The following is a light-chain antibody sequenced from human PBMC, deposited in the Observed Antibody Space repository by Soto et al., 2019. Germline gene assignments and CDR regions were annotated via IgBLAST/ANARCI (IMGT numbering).Light chain of an antibody. Sequence: QSALTQPPSASGSTGQSVTISCTGTSSDVGGYNYVSWYQQHPGKAPKLMIYKVAERPSGVPDRFSGSKSGNTASLTVSGLQAEDEADYYCSSYACTSFYVFGTGTKLTVL. CDR3: SSYACTSFYV. CDR2: KVA. CDR1: SSDVGGYNY. V-gene: IGLV2-8*01. J-gene: IGLJ1*01.